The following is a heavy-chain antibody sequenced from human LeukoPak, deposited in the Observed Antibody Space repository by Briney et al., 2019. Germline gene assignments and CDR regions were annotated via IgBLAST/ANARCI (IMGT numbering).Heavy chain of an antibody. D-gene: IGHD2-2*02. J-gene: IGHJ5*02. CDR3: ASSLGYCSSTSCYSAWFDP. CDR1: GFTFSSYR. V-gene: IGHV3-74*01. CDR2: INSDGSST. Sequence: GGSLRLSCAASGFTFSSYRMHWVRQAPGKRLVWVSRINSDGSSTSYADSVKGRFTISRDNAKNTLYLQMNSLRAEDTAVYYCASSLGYCSSTSCYSAWFDPWGQGTLVTVSS.